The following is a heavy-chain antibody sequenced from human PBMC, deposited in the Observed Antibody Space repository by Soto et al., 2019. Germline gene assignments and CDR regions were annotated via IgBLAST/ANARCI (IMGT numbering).Heavy chain of an antibody. CDR3: AKYQPYCSSTRCYGLDV. CDR1: GFTFYIYM. CDR2: ILHDGTNE. V-gene: IGHV3-30-3*02. Sequence: LSCAASGFTFYIYMMPLFRQAPGKGLEWVAVILHDGTNEYYADSVKGRFTISRDNAKNSLYLQMNSLRAEDTAVYYCAKYQPYCSSTRCYGLDVWGQGTTVTVSS. D-gene: IGHD2-2*01. J-gene: IGHJ6*02.